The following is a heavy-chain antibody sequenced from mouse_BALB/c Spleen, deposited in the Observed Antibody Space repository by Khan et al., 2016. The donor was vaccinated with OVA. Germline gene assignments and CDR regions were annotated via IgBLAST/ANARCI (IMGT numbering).Heavy chain of an antibody. CDR1: GFTFNNYG. CDR3: ATSYFYGYYFDY. J-gene: IGHJ2*01. V-gene: IGHV5-17*02. CDR2: ISGDSNTI. D-gene: IGHD1-1*01. Sequence: EVHLVESGGGLVQPGGSRKLSCAASGFTFNNYGMHWVRQAPEKGLEWVAYISGDSNTIYYVDSVKGRFTISRDNPKNTLFLQMTSLMSEDTAMYYCATSYFYGYYFDYWGPGTTLTVS.